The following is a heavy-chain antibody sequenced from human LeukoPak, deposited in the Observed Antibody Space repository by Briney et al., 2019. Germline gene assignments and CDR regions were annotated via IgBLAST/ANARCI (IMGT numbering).Heavy chain of an antibody. CDR1: GGSISSGGYS. D-gene: IGHD2-21*02. Sequence: SQTLSLTCAVSGGSISSGGYSWSWIRQPPGKGLEWVGYIYHSGSTYYYPSRKSRVTISVDRSKNQFSLKLRSVAAAVKAGAYCARGSEDCGGDCYSSWLDYWGQGTLVTVSS. CDR3: ARGSEDCGGDCYSSWLDY. V-gene: IGHV4-30-2*01. CDR2: IYHSGST. J-gene: IGHJ4*02.